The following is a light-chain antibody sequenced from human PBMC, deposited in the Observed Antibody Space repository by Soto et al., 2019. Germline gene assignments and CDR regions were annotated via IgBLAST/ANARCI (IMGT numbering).Light chain of an antibody. CDR3: QHYSNWPPLYT. J-gene: IGKJ2*01. V-gene: IGKV3-15*01. CDR2: DAS. Sequence: EIVMTQSPATLSVSPGERATLSCRASQSVSSYLAWYQQKPGLPPRLLIYDASTRATGIPDRFSGSGSGTDFPLTISSLQSADFAVYYCQHYSNWPPLYTFGRGTKLEIK. CDR1: QSVSSY.